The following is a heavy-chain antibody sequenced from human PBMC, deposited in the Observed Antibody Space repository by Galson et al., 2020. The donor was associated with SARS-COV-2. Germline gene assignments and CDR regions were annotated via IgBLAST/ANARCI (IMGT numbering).Heavy chain of an antibody. CDR2: IYTSGST. Sequence: SETLSLTCTVSGGSISSGSYYWSWIRQPAGKGLEWIGHIYTSGSTNYNPSLKSRVTISVDTSKNQFSLKLSSVTAADTAVYYCARERRWFGDLGEEPYGMDVWGQGTTITVSS. CDR3: ARERRWFGDLGEEPYGMDV. CDR1: GGSISSGSYY. D-gene: IGHD3-10*01. V-gene: IGHV4-61*09. J-gene: IGHJ6*02.